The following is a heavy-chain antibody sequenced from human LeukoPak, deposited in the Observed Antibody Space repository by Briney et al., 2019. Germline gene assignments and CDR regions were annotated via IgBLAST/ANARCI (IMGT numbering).Heavy chain of an antibody. CDR1: GFTVSTNY. J-gene: IGHJ4*02. V-gene: IGHV3-53*01. D-gene: IGHD3-10*01. CDR3: ARGLGYGSGPVDH. CDR2: IYSDGTT. Sequence: PGGSLRLSCAASGFTVSTNYMTWVRQAPGNGLEWVSVIYSDGTTYYADSVKGRFTISRDNSKNTVYLQMNSLRAEDTAVYYCARGLGYGSGPVDHWGQGTLVTLSS.